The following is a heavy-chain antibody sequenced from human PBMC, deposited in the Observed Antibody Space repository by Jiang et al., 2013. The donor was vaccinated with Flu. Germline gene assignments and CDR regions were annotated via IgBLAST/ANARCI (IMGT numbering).Heavy chain of an antibody. CDR2: INIDSGNT. Sequence: SGAEVKKPGASVKVSCKTSGYTFTAYSIHWVRQAPGQGLEWMGLINIDSGNTQYSQRFQGRVTFTRDTSASATYMDLSRLKSEDTAVYYCARSPVAGAGDYWGQGTLVTVSS. J-gene: IGHJ4*02. CDR1: GYTFTAYS. D-gene: IGHD6-19*01. V-gene: IGHV1-3*04. CDR3: ARSPVAGAGDY.